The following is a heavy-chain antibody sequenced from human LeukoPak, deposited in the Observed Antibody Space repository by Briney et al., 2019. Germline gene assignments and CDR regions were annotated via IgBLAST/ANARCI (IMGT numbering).Heavy chain of an antibody. J-gene: IGHJ4*02. CDR2: IVVGSGNT. Sequence: SVKVSCKASGFTFTSSAVQWARQARGQRLEWIGWIVVGSGNTNYAQKFQERVTITRDMSTSTAYMELSSLRSEDTAVYYCAARTMVRGAIVDYWGQGTLVTVSS. CDR1: GFTFTSSA. CDR3: AARTMVRGAIVDY. D-gene: IGHD3-10*01. V-gene: IGHV1-58*01.